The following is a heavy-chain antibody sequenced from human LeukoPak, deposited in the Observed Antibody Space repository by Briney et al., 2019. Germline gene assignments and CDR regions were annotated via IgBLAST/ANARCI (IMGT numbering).Heavy chain of an antibody. CDR1: GYSLTELS. V-gene: IGHV1-24*01. J-gene: IGHJ3*02. CDR3: AAVKTYYYDTSGYYFPLNAFDI. Sequence: ASVKVSCKVSGYSLTELSMHWVRQAPGKGLEWMGGFDPEDGETIYAQKFQGRVTMTEDTSTDTTYMELSSLRSEDTAVYYCAAVKTYYYDTSGYYFPLNAFDIWGQGTMVTVSS. CDR2: FDPEDGET. D-gene: IGHD3-22*01.